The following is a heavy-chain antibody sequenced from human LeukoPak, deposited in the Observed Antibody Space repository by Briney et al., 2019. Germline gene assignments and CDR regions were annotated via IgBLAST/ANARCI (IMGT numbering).Heavy chain of an antibody. V-gene: IGHV4-39*07. CDR1: GGSIRSNYY. D-gene: IGHD6-13*01. Sequence: SETLSLTCTVSGGSIRSNYYWGWIRQPPGKGLEWIGSIYYSGNSYYNPSLKSRVTMSIDTSKNQFSLKLSSVTAADTAVYYCARDSSSWYYFDYWGQGTLVTVSS. CDR2: IYYSGNS. CDR3: ARDSSSWYYFDY. J-gene: IGHJ4*02.